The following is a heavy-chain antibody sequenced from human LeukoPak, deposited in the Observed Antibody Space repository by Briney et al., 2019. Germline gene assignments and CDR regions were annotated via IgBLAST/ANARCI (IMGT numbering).Heavy chain of an antibody. Sequence: ASVKVSCKTSGYTFIGYYLHWVRQRPGQGLEWMGWVNPNSGDTNYAQKFQGRVTMTRDTSISTAYMELSGLRSDDTAVYYCASLIASPGSTWGQGTLVTVSS. CDR2: VNPNSGDT. J-gene: IGHJ5*02. D-gene: IGHD6-13*01. CDR1: GYTFIGYY. CDR3: ASLIASPGST. V-gene: IGHV1-2*02.